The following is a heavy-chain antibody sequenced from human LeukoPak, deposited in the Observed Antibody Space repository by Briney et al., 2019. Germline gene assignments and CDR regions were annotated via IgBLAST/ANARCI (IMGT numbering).Heavy chain of an antibody. CDR2: INPSGGIT. CDR3: AVSVVYGGNPLAFDY. D-gene: IGHD4-23*01. Sequence: ASVKVSYKASGYTFTSYYMHWVRQAPGQGLEWMGIINPSGGITSYAQKFQGRVTMTRDTSTSTVYMELSSLRSEDTAVYYCAVSVVYGGNPLAFDYWGQGTLVTVSS. V-gene: IGHV1-46*01. J-gene: IGHJ4*02. CDR1: GYTFTSYY.